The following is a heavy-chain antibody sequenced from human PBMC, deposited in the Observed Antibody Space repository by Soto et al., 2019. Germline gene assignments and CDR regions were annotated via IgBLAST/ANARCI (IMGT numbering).Heavy chain of an antibody. CDR1: GFTFSTYG. CDR3: AKDLYAGNSERGTFDI. D-gene: IGHD6-13*01. Sequence: GGSLRLSCAASGFTFSTYGMHWVRQAPGKGLEWVAVISYHGSNRYCADSVKGRFTISRDNSKSTLYLQMNSLRAEDTAVYYCAKDLYAGNSERGTFDIWGQGTVVTVSS. CDR2: ISYHGSNR. V-gene: IGHV3-30*18. J-gene: IGHJ3*02.